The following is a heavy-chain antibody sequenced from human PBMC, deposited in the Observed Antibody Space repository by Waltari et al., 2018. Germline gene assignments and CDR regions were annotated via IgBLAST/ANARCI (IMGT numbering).Heavy chain of an antibody. Sequence: QGQPQQWGAGLLKPLETPSPPCPVHCGSFRGSYCTWLRQPPGKGLEWIGEINHSGSTNYNPSLKSRVTTSVDTSKKQVSLKLSSVTAADTAVYYCARGPHRNRLEVKNNNYGMDVWGQGTTVTVSS. CDR3: ARGPHRNRLEVKNNNYGMDV. CDR2: INHSGST. J-gene: IGHJ6*02. CDR1: CGSFRGSY. V-gene: IGHV4-34*01. D-gene: IGHD2-21*01.